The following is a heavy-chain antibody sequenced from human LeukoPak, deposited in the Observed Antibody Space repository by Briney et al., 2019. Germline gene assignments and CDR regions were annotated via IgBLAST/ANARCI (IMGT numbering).Heavy chain of an antibody. V-gene: IGHV3-11*01. D-gene: IGHD2-2*01. J-gene: IGHJ4*02. CDR1: GFTFSDYY. Sequence: GGSLGLSCAASGFTFSDYYMSWIRQAPGKGLEWVSYISSSGGTIYYADSVKGRFTISRDNAKNSLYLQMNSLRAEDTAVYYCARAGSSSQVDYWGQGTLVTVSS. CDR2: ISSSGGTI. CDR3: ARAGSSSQVDY.